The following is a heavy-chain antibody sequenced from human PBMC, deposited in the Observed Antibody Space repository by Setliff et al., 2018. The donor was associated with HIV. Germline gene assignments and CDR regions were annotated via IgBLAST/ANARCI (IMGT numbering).Heavy chain of an antibody. Sequence: SETLSLTCTVSGGSISNSRYYWSWICQPPGKGLEWIGSIYARGSTYYNPSLKSRVTISVDTSKNQFSLKLSSVTAADTAVYYCARELLRSWDGSENSYKPYYFDYWGQGTLVTSPQ. CDR2: IYARGST. D-gene: IGHD3-10*01. CDR3: ARELLRSWDGSENSYKPYYFDY. V-gene: IGHV4-39*07. CDR1: GGSISNSRYY. J-gene: IGHJ4*02.